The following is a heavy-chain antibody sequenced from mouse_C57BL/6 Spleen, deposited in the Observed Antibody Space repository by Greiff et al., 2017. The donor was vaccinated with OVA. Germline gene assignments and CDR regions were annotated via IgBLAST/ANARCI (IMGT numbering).Heavy chain of an antibody. V-gene: IGHV5-6*01. CDR2: ISSGGSYT. CDR3: ARHGSEDYGNLFSWFAY. D-gene: IGHD2-1*01. Sequence: EVKLVESGGDLVKPGGSLKLSCAASGFTFSSYGMSWVRQTPDNRLEWVATISSGGSYTYYPDSVKGRFTISRDNAKNTLYLQMSSLKSEDTAMYYCARHGSEDYGNLFSWFAYWGQGTLVTVSA. J-gene: IGHJ3*01. CDR1: GFTFSSYG.